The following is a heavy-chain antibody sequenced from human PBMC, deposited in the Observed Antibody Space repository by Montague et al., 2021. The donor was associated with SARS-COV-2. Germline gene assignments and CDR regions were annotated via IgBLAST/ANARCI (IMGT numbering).Heavy chain of an antibody. CDR2: MYETGNM. V-gene: IGHV4-4*09. D-gene: IGHD2/OR15-2a*01. CDR3: TRNMAY. J-gene: IGHJ4*02. Sequence: SETLSLTCTVSSGSLSNYYWSWIRQSPDKGLEWIGYMYETGNMIYNPSLRSRDSISADTSKSQFSLRLTSVTAADSARYYCTRNMAYWGQGVLVTV. CDR1: SGSLSNYY.